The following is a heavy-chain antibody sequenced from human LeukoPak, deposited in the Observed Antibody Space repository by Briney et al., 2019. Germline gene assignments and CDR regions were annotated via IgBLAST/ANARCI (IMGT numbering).Heavy chain of an antibody. CDR1: GGSISSYY. J-gene: IGHJ4*02. D-gene: IGHD6-13*01. CDR3: ARAPIAAGGTENFDY. V-gene: IGHV4-59*01. Sequence: PSETLSLTCTVSGGSISSYYWSWIRQPPGKGLEWIGYIYYSGSTNYSPSLKSRVTISVDTSKNQFSLKLSSVTAADTAVYYCARAPIAAGGTENFDYWGQGTLVTVSS. CDR2: IYYSGST.